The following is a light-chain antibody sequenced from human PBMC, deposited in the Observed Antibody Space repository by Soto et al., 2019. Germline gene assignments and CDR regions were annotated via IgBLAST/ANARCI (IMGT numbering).Light chain of an antibody. Sequence: DIQMTQSPSSLSASVGDKITITCRASQNILKSLNWYQQKPGNPPDLLITSASTLQNGVPSRFTGRASGTDFTLTITTLQHEDFATYFCQQNFIKPWTFGQGTKVVI. CDR2: SAS. J-gene: IGKJ1*01. V-gene: IGKV1-39*01. CDR1: QNILKS. CDR3: QQNFIKPWT.